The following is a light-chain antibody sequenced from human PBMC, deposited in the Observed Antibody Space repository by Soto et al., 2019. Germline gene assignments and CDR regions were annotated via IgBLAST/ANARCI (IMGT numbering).Light chain of an antibody. CDR3: QQYNSFSLT. V-gene: IGKV1-5*03. CDR2: KAS. Sequence: DIQMTQSPSTLSASVGDRVTITCRASQSISSWLAWYQQKPGKAPKLLIYKASSLESGVPSRFGGSASGTELTFTISSLQPDDFSTYYCQQYNSFSLTFGRGTKLEI. J-gene: IGKJ2*01. CDR1: QSISSW.